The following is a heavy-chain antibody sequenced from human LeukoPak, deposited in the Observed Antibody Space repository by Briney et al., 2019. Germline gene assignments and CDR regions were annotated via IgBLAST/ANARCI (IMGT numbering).Heavy chain of an antibody. CDR1: GGSFSGYY. CDR3: ARWNYDILTGYPHYFDY. CDR2: INHSGST. D-gene: IGHD3-9*01. Sequence: SETLSLTCAVYGGSFSGYYWSWIRQPPGKGLEWIGEINHSGSTNYNPSLKSRVTISVDTSKNQFSLKLSSVTAADTAVYYCARWNYDILTGYPHYFDYWGQGTLVTVPS. J-gene: IGHJ4*02. V-gene: IGHV4-34*01.